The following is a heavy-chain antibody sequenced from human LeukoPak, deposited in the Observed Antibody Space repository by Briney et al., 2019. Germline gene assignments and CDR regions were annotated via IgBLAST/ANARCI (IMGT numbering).Heavy chain of an antibody. D-gene: IGHD5-12*01. CDR1: GGTFSSYA. Sequence: SVKVSCKASGGTFSSYAISWVRQAPGQGLEWMGGIIPIFGTANYAQKFQGRVMITADESTSTAYMELSSLRSEDTAVYYCAGAWQGGYDDHFDYWGQGTLVTVSS. J-gene: IGHJ4*02. V-gene: IGHV1-69*01. CDR3: AGAWQGGYDDHFDY. CDR2: IIPIFGTA.